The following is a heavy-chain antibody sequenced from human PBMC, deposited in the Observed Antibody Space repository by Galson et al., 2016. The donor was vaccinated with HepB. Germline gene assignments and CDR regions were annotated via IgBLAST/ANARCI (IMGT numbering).Heavy chain of an antibody. D-gene: IGHD1-26*01. CDR1: GFTFTSTW. CDR3: TGEQPGDY. V-gene: IGHV3-15*07. CDR2: IQSKADGGKT. J-gene: IGHJ4*02. Sequence: SLRLSCAASGFTFTSTWMNWVRQAPGKGPEWVGRIQSKADGGKTDYATPVKGRFTISRDDSKATLYLQMNSLKTEDSAVYYCTGEQPGDYWGQGTLVTVSS.